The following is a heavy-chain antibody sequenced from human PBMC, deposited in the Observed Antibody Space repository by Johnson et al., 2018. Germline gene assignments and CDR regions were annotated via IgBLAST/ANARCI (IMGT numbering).Heavy chain of an antibody. D-gene: IGHD3-3*01. CDR1: GFTFSSYS. J-gene: IGHJ1*01. CDR2: ISSSSSTI. Sequence: VQLVQSGGGVVQPGRSLRLSCAASGFTFSSYSMNWVRQAPGKGLEWVSYISSSSSTIYYADSVKGRFTISRDNAKNSLYLQMNSLRAEDTALYYCAKAPVGCFGEGAEYFQHLGQGTLVTVSS. CDR3: AKAPVGCFGEGAEYFQH. V-gene: IGHV3-48*04.